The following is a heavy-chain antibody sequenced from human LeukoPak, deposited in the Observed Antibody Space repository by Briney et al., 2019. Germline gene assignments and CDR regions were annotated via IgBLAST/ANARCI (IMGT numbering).Heavy chain of an antibody. CDR3: AREAPLLWFGELTLYYYGMDV. Sequence: SETLSLTCTVSGGSISSYYWSWIRQPAGKGLEWIGRIYTSGSTNYNPSLKSRVTMSVDTSKNQFSLKLSSVTAADTAVYCCAREAPLLWFGELTLYYYGMDVWGQGTTVTVSS. CDR1: GGSISSYY. V-gene: IGHV4-4*07. D-gene: IGHD3-10*01. J-gene: IGHJ6*02. CDR2: IYTSGST.